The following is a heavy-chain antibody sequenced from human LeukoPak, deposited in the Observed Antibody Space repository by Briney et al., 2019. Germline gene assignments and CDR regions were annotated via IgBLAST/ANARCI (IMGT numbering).Heavy chain of an antibody. CDR1: GFTFSSYG. CDR2: ISYDGSNK. CDR3: ANERLWFGDYYFDY. J-gene: IGHJ4*02. D-gene: IGHD3-10*01. V-gene: IGHV3-30*18. Sequence: PGGSLRLSCAASGFTFSSYGMHWVRQAPGKGLEWVAVISYDGSNKYYADSVKGRFTISRDNSKNTLYLQMNSLRAEDTAVYYCANERLWFGDYYFDYWGQGTLVTVSS.